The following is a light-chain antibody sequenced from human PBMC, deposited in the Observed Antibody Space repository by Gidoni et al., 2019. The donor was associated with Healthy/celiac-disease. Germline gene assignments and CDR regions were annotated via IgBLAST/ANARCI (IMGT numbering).Light chain of an antibody. CDR1: SSDVGGYNY. CDR2: EVR. J-gene: IGLJ3*02. Sequence: QSALTQPASVSGSPGQSITISCTGTSSDVGGYNYVSWYQQHPGKAPKLMIYEVRNRPSGVSNRFSGSKSGNTASLTISGLQAEDEADYYCSSYTSSSTLVFGGGTKLT. CDR3: SSYTSSSTLV. V-gene: IGLV2-14*01.